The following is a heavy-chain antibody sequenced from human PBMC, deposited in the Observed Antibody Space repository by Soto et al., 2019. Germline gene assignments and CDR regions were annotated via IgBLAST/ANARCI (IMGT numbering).Heavy chain of an antibody. CDR2: VWFDGSDK. CDR1: GFTFSTYG. CDR3: ARLYCSASSCYSVDGFDI. V-gene: IGHV3-33*01. Sequence: HPGGSLRLSCAASGFTFSTYGMHWVRQAPGKGLEWVALVWFDGSDKYSSDSVKGRFTISRDNSKNTLYLQMNSLRAEDTAVYYCARLYCSASSCYSVDGFDIWGQGTMVTVSS. D-gene: IGHD2-15*01. J-gene: IGHJ3*02.